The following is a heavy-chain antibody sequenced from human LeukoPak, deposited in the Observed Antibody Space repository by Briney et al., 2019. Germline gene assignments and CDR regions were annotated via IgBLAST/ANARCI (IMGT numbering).Heavy chain of an antibody. D-gene: IGHD4-17*01. CDR2: ISGSGGST. CDR3: AKSDDYGDYGRAFDI. J-gene: IGHJ3*02. CDR1: GFTFSSYA. V-gene: IGHV3-23*01. Sequence: PGGSLRLSCAASGFTFSSYAMSWVRQAPGKGLERVSAISGSGGSTYYADSVKGRFTISRDNSKNTLYLQMNSLRAEYTAVYYCAKSDDYGDYGRAFDIWGQGTMVTVSS.